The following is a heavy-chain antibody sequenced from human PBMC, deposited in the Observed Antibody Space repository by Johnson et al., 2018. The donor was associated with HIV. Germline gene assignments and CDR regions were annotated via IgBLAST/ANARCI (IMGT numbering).Heavy chain of an antibody. V-gene: IGHV3-20*04. CDR1: GFTFSSYW. CDR2: INSNGGST. CDR3: ARDYDSSGGLAFDI. D-gene: IGHD3-22*01. Sequence: VQLVESGGGLVQPGGSLRLSCAASGFTFSSYWMSWVRQAPGKGLEWVSGINSNGGSTGYADSVKGRFTISRDNSKNTLYLQMNSLRAEDTAVYYCARDYDSSGGLAFDIWGQGTMVTVSS. J-gene: IGHJ3*02.